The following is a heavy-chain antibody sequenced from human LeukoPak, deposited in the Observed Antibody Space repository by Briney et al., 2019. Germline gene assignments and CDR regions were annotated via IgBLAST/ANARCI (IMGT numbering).Heavy chain of an antibody. V-gene: IGHV3-66*02. Sequence: GGSLRLSCAASGFTVSSNYMSWVRQAPGKGLEWVSVIYSGGSTYYADSVKGRFTISRDNSKNTLYLQMNSLRAEDTAVYYCARSLQWPNDYWGQGTLATVSS. CDR2: IYSGGST. D-gene: IGHD6-19*01. J-gene: IGHJ4*02. CDR1: GFTVSSNY. CDR3: ARSLQWPNDY.